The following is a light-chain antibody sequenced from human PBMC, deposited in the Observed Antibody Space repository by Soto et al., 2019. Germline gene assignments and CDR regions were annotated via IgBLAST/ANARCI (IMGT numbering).Light chain of an antibody. CDR1: SSDAGAYKY. J-gene: IGLJ3*02. CDR2: EVS. CDR3: TSYVGSDIWV. Sequence: SALPQPPSASGSPGQSVTISCTGTSSDAGAYKYVSWYQQYPGKAPKLMIYEVSKRPSGVPDRFSGSKSGNTASLTVSGHQAEDEADYYCTSYVGSDIWVFGGGTKLTVL. V-gene: IGLV2-8*01.